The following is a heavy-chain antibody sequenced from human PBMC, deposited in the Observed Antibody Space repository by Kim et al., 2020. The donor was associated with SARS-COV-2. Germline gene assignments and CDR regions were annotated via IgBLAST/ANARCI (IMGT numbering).Heavy chain of an antibody. D-gene: IGHD6-19*01. CDR2: IKQDGSEK. V-gene: IGHV3-7*01. CDR3: AREDEQWPMGTPNQIDY. CDR1: GFTFSSYW. J-gene: IGHJ4*02. Sequence: GGSLRLSCAASGFTFSSYWMSWVRQAPGKGLEWVANIKQDGSEKYYVDSVKGRFTISRDNAKNSLYLQMNSLRAEDTAVYYCAREDEQWPMGTPNQIDYWGQGTLVTVSS.